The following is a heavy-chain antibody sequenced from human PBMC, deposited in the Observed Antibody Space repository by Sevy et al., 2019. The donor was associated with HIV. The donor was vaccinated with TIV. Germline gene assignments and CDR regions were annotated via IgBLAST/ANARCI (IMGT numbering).Heavy chain of an antibody. J-gene: IGHJ4*02. V-gene: IGHV1-69*06. CDR2: IIPIFGTA. CDR3: VRDLGYYDSSGLTH. Sequence: ASVKVSCKASGGTFSSYAISWVRQAPGQGLEWMGGIIPIFGTANYAQKFQGRVTITADKSTSTAYMELSSLRSEDTAVYYCVRDLGYYDSSGLTHWGQGTLVTVSS. CDR1: GGTFSSYA. D-gene: IGHD3-22*01.